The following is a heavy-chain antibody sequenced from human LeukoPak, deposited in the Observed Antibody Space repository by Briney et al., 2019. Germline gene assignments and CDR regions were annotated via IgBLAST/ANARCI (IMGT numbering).Heavy chain of an antibody. CDR3: ARDPGGSYWYYFDY. D-gene: IGHD3-16*01. CDR2: IYYSGCT. J-gene: IGHJ4*02. Sequence: SETLSLTCTVSGGSISSYYWSWIRQPPGKGLKWIGNIYYSGCTTYSPSLRSRVTISVDTSKNQFSLKLSSVTAADTAVYYCARDPGGSYWYYFDYWGQGTLVTVSS. V-gene: IGHV4-59*12. CDR1: GGSISSYY.